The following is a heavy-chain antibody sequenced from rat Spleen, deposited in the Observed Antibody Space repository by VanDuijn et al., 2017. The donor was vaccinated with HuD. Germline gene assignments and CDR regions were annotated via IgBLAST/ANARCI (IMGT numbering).Heavy chain of an antibody. CDR2: MSYDGGSS. V-gene: IGHV5-20*01. J-gene: IGHJ2*01. CDR3: TTDNYFDF. CDR1: GFTFSDYY. Sequence: EVQLVESGGGLVQPGRSLKLSCVASGFTFSDYYMAWVRQAPTQGLEWVASMSYDGGSSYYRDSVKDRFTISRDNAKNSLYLQMDSLRSEDTATYYCTTDNYFDFWGQGVMVTVSS.